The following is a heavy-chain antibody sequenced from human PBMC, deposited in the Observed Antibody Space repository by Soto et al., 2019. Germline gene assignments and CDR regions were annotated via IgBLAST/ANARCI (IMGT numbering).Heavy chain of an antibody. D-gene: IGHD4-17*01. CDR3: ARVTRTVTIDY. CDR2: IYHSGST. CDR1: GDTISTGGYT. J-gene: IGHJ4*02. Sequence: SETLSLTCDVSGDTISTGGYTWAWIRQPPGKGLEWIGYIYHSGSTYYNPSLKSRVTISVDRSKNQFSLKLSSVTAADTAVYYCARVTRTVTIDYWGQGTLVTVS. V-gene: IGHV4-30-2*01.